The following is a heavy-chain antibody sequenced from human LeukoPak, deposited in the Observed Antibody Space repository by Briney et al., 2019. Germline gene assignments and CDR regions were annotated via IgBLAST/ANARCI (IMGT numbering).Heavy chain of an antibody. CDR2: ISGSGGST. V-gene: IGHV3-23*01. Sequence: PGGSLRLSCAASGFTFSSYAMSWVRQAPGKGLEWVSAISGSGGSTYYADSVKGRFTISRDNSKNTLYLQMNSLRAEDTAVYYCAKAVAGTHYYYYYGMDVWGQGTTVTVSS. CDR1: GFTFSSYA. D-gene: IGHD6-19*01. J-gene: IGHJ6*02. CDR3: AKAVAGTHYYYYYGMDV.